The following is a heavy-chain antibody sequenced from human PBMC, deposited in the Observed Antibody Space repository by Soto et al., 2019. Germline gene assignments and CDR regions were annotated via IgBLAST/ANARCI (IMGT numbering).Heavy chain of an antibody. V-gene: IGHV4-59*08. CDR1: GGSISSYY. CDR2: IYYSGST. J-gene: IGHJ4*02. CDR3: ARRGPMEYYFDY. Sequence: SETLSLTCTVSGGSISSYYWSWIRQPPGKGLEWIGYIYYSGSTNYNPSLKSRVTISVDTSKNQFSLKLSSVTAADTAVYYCARRGPMEYYFDYWGQGILVTVSS. D-gene: IGHD3-3*01.